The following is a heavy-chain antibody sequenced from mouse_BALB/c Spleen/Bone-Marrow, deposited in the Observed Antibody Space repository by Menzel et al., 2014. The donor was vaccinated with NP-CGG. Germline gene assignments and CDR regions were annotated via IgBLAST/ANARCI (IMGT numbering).Heavy chain of an antibody. J-gene: IGHJ1*01. Sequence: VQLQQSGAELVKPGASVKLSCTASGFNIKDTYMHWVKERPEQGLEWIGRIDPANGNTKYDPKFQGKATITADTSSNTAYLQLSSLTSEDTAAYYCVYGRDWYFDVWGAGTTVTGSS. CDR2: IDPANGNT. D-gene: IGHD1-1*01. V-gene: IGHV14-3*02. CDR3: VYGRDWYFDV. CDR1: GFNIKDTY.